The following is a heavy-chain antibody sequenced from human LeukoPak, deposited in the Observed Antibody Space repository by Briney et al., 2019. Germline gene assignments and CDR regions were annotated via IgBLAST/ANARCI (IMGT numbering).Heavy chain of an antibody. CDR2: IYHSGST. D-gene: IGHD3-10*01. CDR3: ARQGYYGSGSYFDY. J-gene: IGHJ4*02. CDR1: GDSISTYY. Sequence: SETLSLTCTVSGDSISTYYWSWIRQPPGKGLEWIGSIYHSGSTYYNPSLKSRVTISVDTSKNQFSLKLSSVTAADTAVYYCARQGYYGSGSYFDYWGQGTLVTVSS. V-gene: IGHV4-38-2*02.